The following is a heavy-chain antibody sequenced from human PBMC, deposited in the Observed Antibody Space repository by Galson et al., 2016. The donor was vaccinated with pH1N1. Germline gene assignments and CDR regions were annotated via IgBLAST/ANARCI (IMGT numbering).Heavy chain of an antibody. Sequence: CAASGFTFSSCGIYWVRQAPGQGLEWVGNILYNGNDKYYADSVKGRFTISRDSSMPTVHLQMVSVTVEDTAVYFCARDESGYGDSFPDVFDIWGQGTMVTVSS. J-gene: IGHJ3*02. CDR1: GFTFSSCG. CDR2: ILYNGNDK. CDR3: ARDESGYGDSFPDVFDI. V-gene: IGHV3-30*12. D-gene: IGHD4-17*01.